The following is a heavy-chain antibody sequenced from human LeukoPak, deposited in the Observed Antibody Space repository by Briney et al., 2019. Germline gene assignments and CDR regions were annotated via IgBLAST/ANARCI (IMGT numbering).Heavy chain of an antibody. D-gene: IGHD2-15*01. Sequence: GGSLRPSCAASGFTFSSYSMNWVRQAPGKGLEWVSYISSSSSIIYYADSVKGRFTISRDNAKNSLYLQMNSLRAEDTAVYYCARDCSTGSCYSGYYYYYYMDVWGKGTTVTVSS. CDR3: ARDCSTGSCYSGYYYYYYMDV. CDR1: GFTFSSYS. J-gene: IGHJ6*03. V-gene: IGHV3-48*01. CDR2: ISSSSSII.